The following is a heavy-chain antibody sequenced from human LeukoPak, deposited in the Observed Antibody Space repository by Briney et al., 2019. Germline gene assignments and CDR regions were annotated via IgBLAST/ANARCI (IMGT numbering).Heavy chain of an antibody. J-gene: IGHJ4*02. CDR2: ISWNSVTT. Sequence: SLRLSCAPSGFTSEDYAMHWVRPAPGKGLGWGSGISWNSVTTGYADSVKGRFTISRDNAKNSLYLQMNSLRAEDTALYYCARRSSWYDFDYWGQGTLVSVS. V-gene: IGHV3-9*02. CDR3: ARRSSWYDFDY. CDR1: GFTSEDYA. D-gene: IGHD6-13*01.